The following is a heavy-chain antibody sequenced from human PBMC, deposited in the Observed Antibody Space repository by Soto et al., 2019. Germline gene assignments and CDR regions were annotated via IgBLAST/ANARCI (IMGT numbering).Heavy chain of an antibody. CDR1: GVSVSSNTVA. Sequence: QPVSLTCVISGVSVSSNTVACNWVKQSPSRGLEWLGRTYYRSKWYSHYAVSVRSRIMINSDTSKNQFSLQLKSVTPEDTAVYFCVRLGVAAGSGFYYYHAMDVWGQRTTVTVSS. CDR3: VRLGVAAGSGFYYYHAMDV. D-gene: IGHD3-10*01. J-gene: IGHJ6*02. V-gene: IGHV6-1*01. CDR2: TYYRSKWYS.